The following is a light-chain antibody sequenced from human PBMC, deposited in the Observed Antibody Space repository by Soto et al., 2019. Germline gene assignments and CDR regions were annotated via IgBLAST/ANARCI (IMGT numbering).Light chain of an antibody. J-gene: IGKJ1*01. V-gene: IGKV3-20*01. Sequence: EIVLTQSPGTLSLSPGERATLSCWASQSVTSSYLAWYQQKPGQAPRLLIYGASSRATGIPDRFSGSVSGTDFTLTISRLEPEDFAVYYCQHYGSSPRTFGQGTRVEIK. CDR3: QHYGSSPRT. CDR2: GAS. CDR1: QSVTSSY.